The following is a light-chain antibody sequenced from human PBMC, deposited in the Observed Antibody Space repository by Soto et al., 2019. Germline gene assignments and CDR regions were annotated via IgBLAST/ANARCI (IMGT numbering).Light chain of an antibody. CDR3: QQANRFPFT. CDR2: DAS. V-gene: IGKV1-12*02. CDR1: QIIGTW. J-gene: IGKJ3*01. Sequence: DIQMTQSPSSVSASIGDRVTITCRASQIIGTWLAWYQQKPGKAPTLQIYDASLLQSGVPSRFSGSGSGPDFTLTIPSLQADDSATYYCQQANRFPFTFGPGTKVHVK.